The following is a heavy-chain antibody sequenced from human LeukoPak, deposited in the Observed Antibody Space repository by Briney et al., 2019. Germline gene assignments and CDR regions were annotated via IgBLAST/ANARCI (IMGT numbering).Heavy chain of an antibody. Sequence: PGGSLRLSCAASGFTFSSYAMTWVRQAPGKGLEWVSAISGGGGGTYYADSVEGRFTISRDNSKNTLYLQMNSLRAEDTAVYYCAKERSFGTWLGDYWGQGALVTVSS. CDR3: AKERSFGTWLGDY. V-gene: IGHV3-23*01. CDR1: GFTFSSYA. J-gene: IGHJ4*02. CDR2: ISGGGGGT. D-gene: IGHD5-12*01.